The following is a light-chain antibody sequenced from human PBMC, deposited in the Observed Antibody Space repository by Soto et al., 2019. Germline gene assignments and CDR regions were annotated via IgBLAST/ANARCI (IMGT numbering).Light chain of an antibody. CDR3: QTWGTGVPYV. J-gene: IGLJ1*01. CDR2: LNSDGSH. V-gene: IGLV4-69*01. Sequence: QPVLTQPPSASASLGASVKLTCTLSSDFSNYDIAWHQHQPERGPRYLMKLNSDGSHSKGDGIPDRFSGSSSGADRYLTISGLQSEDEADYYCQTWGTGVPYVFGTGTKVTVL. CDR1: SDFSNYD.